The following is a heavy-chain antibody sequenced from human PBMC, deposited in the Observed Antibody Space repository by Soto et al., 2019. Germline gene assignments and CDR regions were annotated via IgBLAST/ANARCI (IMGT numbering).Heavy chain of an antibody. D-gene: IGHD2-2*03. J-gene: IGHJ4*01. CDR3: ARSPGYCTSTRCYGRAFGIDV. Sequence: QVQLVEFGGGVVQPGRSLRLSCAASRFTFSNYAMHWVRQAPGKGLQWVALISFDGSTKYYADSVKGRFTISRDNSKNTLYMQMNSLRPEDTAVYYCARSPGYCTSTRCYGRAFGIDVWGRGTLVTVSS. V-gene: IGHV3-30-3*01. CDR2: ISFDGSTK. CDR1: RFTFSNYA.